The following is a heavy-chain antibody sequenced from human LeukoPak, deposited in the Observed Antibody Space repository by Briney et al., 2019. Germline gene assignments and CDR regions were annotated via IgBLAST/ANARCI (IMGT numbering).Heavy chain of an antibody. Sequence: GGSLRLSCAASGFTFDDFGMHWVRQGPGKGLEWVSGISWNSGTIGYADSVKGRFTISRDNAKNSLYLQMKSLRAEDTALYYCVKDLGXXXXXPTFDYWGQGTLVTVSS. CDR3: VKDLGXXXXXPTFDY. CDR2: ISWNSGTI. D-gene: IGHD3-16*01. J-gene: IGHJ4*02. CDR1: GFTFDDFG. V-gene: IGHV3-9*01.